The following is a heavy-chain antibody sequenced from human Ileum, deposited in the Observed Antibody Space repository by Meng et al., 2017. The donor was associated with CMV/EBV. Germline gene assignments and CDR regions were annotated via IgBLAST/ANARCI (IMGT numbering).Heavy chain of an antibody. Sequence: QLQLQEAGPRLLQPSETLSLTCTVTGGSLTSYYWTWIRQPAGKGLEWIGRIHPTGTTDDNPSLRSRVSMSLDKSKNQFSLKLTSVTAADTAVYYCARAVARGVPVDLWGQGTLVTVSS. J-gene: IGHJ5*02. V-gene: IGHV4-4*07. CDR3: ARAVARGVPVDL. D-gene: IGHD3-10*01. CDR2: IHPTGTT. CDR1: GGSLTSYY.